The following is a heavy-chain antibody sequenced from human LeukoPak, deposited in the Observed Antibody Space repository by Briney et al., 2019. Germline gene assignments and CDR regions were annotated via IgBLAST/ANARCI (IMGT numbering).Heavy chain of an antibody. Sequence: GGSLRLSCAASGFTFSSYAMSWVRQAPGKGLEWVSAISGSGGSTYYADSVKGRFTISRDNSKNTLYLQMNSLRAEDTAVYYCVRGSAPERGLDYWGQGARVTVSS. J-gene: IGHJ4*02. CDR2: ISGSGGST. CDR1: GFTFSSYA. V-gene: IGHV3-23*01. CDR3: VRGSAPERGLDY. D-gene: IGHD6-25*01.